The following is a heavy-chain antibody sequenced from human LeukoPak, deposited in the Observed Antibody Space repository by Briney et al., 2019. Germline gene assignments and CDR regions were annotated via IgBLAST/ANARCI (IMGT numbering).Heavy chain of an antibody. D-gene: IGHD3-10*01. Sequence: PSGTLSLTCTVSGGSISSYYWSWIRQPPGKGLEWIGYIYYSGSTNYNPSLKSRVTISVDTSKNQFSLKLSSVTAADTAVYYCARVYGSGSHYYFDYWGQGTLVTVSS. V-gene: IGHV4-59*12. CDR2: IYYSGST. CDR1: GGSISSYY. CDR3: ARVYGSGSHYYFDY. J-gene: IGHJ4*02.